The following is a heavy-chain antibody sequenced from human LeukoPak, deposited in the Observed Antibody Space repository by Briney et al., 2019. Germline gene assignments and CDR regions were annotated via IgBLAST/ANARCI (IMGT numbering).Heavy chain of an antibody. CDR3: ARFLNYYYGMDV. CDR2: MNPNSGNT. CDR1: GYTFTSYD. J-gene: IGHJ6*02. V-gene: IGHV1-8*01. D-gene: IGHD2/OR15-2a*01. Sequence: GASVKVSCKASGYTFTSYDINWARQATGQGLEWMGWMNPNSGNTGYAQKFQGRVTMTRNTSISTAYMELSSLRSEDTAVYYCARFLNYYYGMDVWGQGTTVTVSS.